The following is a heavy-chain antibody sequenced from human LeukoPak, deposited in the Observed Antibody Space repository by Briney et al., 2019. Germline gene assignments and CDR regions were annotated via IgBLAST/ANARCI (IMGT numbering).Heavy chain of an antibody. D-gene: IGHD6-19*01. V-gene: IGHV1-18*01. CDR3: AREKEYSSGWANYYYYYMDV. CDR1: GYTFTSYG. J-gene: IGHJ6*03. CDR2: ISAYNGNT. Sequence: ASVKVSCKASGYTFTSYGISWVRQAPGQGLEWMRWISAYNGNTNYAQKLQGRVTMTTDTSTSTAYMELRSLRSDDTAVYYCAREKEYSSGWANYYYYYMDVWGKGTTVTVSS.